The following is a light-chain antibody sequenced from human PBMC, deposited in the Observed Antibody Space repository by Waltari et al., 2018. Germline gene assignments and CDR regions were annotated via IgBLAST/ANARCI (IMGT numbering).Light chain of an antibody. V-gene: IGLV2-14*03. Sequence: QSALTQPDSMSGSPGQSITIPCTGTSSDVGGDIYFSWYQQHPGEAPTIMIFEVSHRPAGVSDRFSGSKSGNTASLTISGLQAEDEADYYCGSYASGNSILFGGGTKVTVL. CDR1: SSDVGGDIY. J-gene: IGLJ2*01. CDR2: EVS. CDR3: GSYASGNSIL.